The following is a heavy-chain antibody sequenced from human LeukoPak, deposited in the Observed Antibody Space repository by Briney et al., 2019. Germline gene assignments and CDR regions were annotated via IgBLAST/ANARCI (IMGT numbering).Heavy chain of an antibody. CDR2: IYTSGST. V-gene: IGHV4-4*07. CDR1: GGSISSYY. J-gene: IGHJ5*02. D-gene: IGHD3-3*01. CDR3: ALSRITIFGVVTHPNWFDP. Sequence: PSETLSLTCTVSGGSISSYYWSWIRQPAGKGLEWIGRIYTSGSTNYNPSLKSRVTISVDTSKNQFSLKLSSVTAADTAVYYCALSRITIFGVVTHPNWFDPWGQGTLVTVSS.